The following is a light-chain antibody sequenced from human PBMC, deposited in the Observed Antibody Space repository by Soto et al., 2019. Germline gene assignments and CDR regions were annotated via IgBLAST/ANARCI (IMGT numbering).Light chain of an antibody. Sequence: QSALTQPPSVSGSPGQSFAISCPGTSIDVGSYNRVAWYQQPPGTAPKLIIYDVTNRPSGVPDRFSGSKSGNTASLTISGLQAEDEADYYCNSFTTRSTYVFGTGTKVTVL. CDR1: SIDVGSYNR. J-gene: IGLJ1*01. CDR3: NSFTTRSTYV. CDR2: DVT. V-gene: IGLV2-18*02.